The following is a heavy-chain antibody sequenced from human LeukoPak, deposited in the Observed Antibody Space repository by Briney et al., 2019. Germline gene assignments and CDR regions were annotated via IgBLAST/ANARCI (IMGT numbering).Heavy chain of an antibody. J-gene: IGHJ4*02. Sequence: PSETLSLTCAVYGGSFSGYYWSWIRQPPGKGLEWIGEINHSGSTNYNPSLKSRVTISVDTSKNQFPLKLSSVTAADTTVYYCARSSGWYFYWGQGTLVTVSS. V-gene: IGHV4-34*01. CDR2: INHSGST. CDR3: ARSSGWYFY. D-gene: IGHD6-19*01. CDR1: GGSFSGYY.